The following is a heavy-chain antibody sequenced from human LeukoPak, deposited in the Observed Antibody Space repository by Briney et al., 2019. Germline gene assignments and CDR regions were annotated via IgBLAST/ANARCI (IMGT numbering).Heavy chain of an antibody. CDR1: GDSISTYY. V-gene: IGHV4-59*08. CDR2: VYYSGAT. J-gene: IGHJ4*02. Sequence: PSETLSLTCTVSGDSISTYYWSWIRQPPGKGLEWIGYVYYSGATNYNPSLKSRVTISLETSKNQVSLRLTSVTAADTAVYYCARRVAVTGIYCFDHWGQGTPVTVSS. CDR3: ARRVAVTGIYCFDH. D-gene: IGHD6-19*01.